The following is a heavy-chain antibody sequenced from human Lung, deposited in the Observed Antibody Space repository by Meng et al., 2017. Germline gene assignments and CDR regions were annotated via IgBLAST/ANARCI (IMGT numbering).Heavy chain of an antibody. CDR1: GFTFSSYA. CDR3: AKGYSSGWYISGGAFDI. J-gene: IGHJ3*02. CDR2: ISGSGGST. Sequence: GESLKISCAASGFTFSSYAMSWVRQAPGKGLEWVSAISGSGGSTYYADSVKGRFTISRDNSKNTLYLQMNSLRAEDTAVYYCAKGYSSGWYISGGAFDIWGQGTMVTGSS. V-gene: IGHV3-23*01. D-gene: IGHD6-19*01.